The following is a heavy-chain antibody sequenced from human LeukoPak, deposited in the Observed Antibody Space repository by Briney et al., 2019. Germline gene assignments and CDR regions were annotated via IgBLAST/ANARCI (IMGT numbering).Heavy chain of an antibody. CDR2: IKQDGSLR. Sequence: GGSLRLSCAASGFMISNHYMSWVRQAPGKGLEWVANIKQDGSLRYYVESVKGRFAVSRDNVKNSVYLQMSSLRAEDTAIYYCAREEDAFDIWGQGTMVTVSS. CDR3: AREEDAFDI. J-gene: IGHJ3*02. CDR1: GFMISNHY. V-gene: IGHV3-7*01.